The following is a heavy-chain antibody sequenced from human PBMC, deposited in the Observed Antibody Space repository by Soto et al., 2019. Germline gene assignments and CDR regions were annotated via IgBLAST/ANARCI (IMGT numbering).Heavy chain of an antibody. Sequence: GGSLRLSCAASGFTFSRYGMHWVRQAPGKGLEWVAVISYDGSNKYYADSVKGRFTISRDNSKNTLYLQMNSLRAEDTAVYYCAKDRSSHPRNNWFDPWGQGTLVTVSS. CDR1: GFTFSRYG. CDR2: ISYDGSNK. D-gene: IGHD6-13*01. V-gene: IGHV3-30*18. J-gene: IGHJ5*02. CDR3: AKDRSSHPRNNWFDP.